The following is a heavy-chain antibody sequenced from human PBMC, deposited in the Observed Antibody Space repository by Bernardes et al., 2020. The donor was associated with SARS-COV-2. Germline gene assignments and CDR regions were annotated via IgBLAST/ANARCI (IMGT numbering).Heavy chain of an antibody. CDR3: ARAVWGIWHFDL. D-gene: IGHD3-16*01. CDR1: GGSLSGYY. CDR2: INYSGST. V-gene: IGHV4-34*01. J-gene: IGHJ2*01. Sequence: SATLSLTCAVYGGSLSGYYWNWIRQPPGKGLEWIGEINYSGSTNYNPSLKSRVTISVDTSKNTFSLKLTSVTAADTAVYYCARAVWGIWHFDLWGRDTLVTVSS.